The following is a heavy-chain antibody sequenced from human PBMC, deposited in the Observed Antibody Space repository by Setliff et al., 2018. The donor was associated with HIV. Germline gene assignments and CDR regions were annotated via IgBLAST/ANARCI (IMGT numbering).Heavy chain of an antibody. V-gene: IGHV3-23*01. CDR2: ISGSGGST. CDR1: GFTFSSYA. J-gene: IGHJ4*02. CDR3: AKAWGSGYPSFESALMFDV. Sequence: GGSLRLSCAASGFTFSSYAMSWVRQAPGKGLEWVSAISGSGGSTYYADSVRGRFTLSRDNSRNTLYLHMTSLRAEDTAIYYCAKAWGSGYPSFESALMFDVWGQGTLVTVSS. D-gene: IGHD3-3*01.